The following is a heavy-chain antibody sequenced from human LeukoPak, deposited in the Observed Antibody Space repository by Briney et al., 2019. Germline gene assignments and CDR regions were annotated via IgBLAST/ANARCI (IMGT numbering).Heavy chain of an antibody. CDR3: ARIWDNSGFDY. Sequence: GGTLRLSCAASGFTVSYNYLTWVRQAPGKGLEWVSVIYSGGNTYYADSVKDRFTISRGSYRNTLYLQMNSLRAEDTAVYYCARIWDNSGFDYWGQGTLVTVSS. CDR1: GFTVSYNY. CDR2: IYSGGNT. J-gene: IGHJ4*02. V-gene: IGHV3-66*01. D-gene: IGHD3-22*01.